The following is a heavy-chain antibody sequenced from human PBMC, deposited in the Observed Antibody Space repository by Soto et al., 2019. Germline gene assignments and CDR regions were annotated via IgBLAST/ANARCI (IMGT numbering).Heavy chain of an antibody. CDR1: GDSVSSNSAA. CDR3: ARGYGSGSPHPYYYYYGMDV. CDR2: TYYRSKWYN. D-gene: IGHD3-10*01. V-gene: IGHV6-1*01. Sequence: QVQLQQSGPGLVKPSQTLSLTCAISGDSVSSNSAAWNWIRQSPSRGLEWLGRTYYRSKWYNDYAVSVKRRITINPETSKNQFSLQLNSVTPEDTAVYYCARGYGSGSPHPYYYYYGMDVWGHGTTVTVSS. J-gene: IGHJ6*02.